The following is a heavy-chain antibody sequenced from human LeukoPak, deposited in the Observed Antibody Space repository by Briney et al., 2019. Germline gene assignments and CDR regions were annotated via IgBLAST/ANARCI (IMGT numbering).Heavy chain of an antibody. J-gene: IGHJ4*02. CDR2: ISYDGSNK. D-gene: IGHD1-26*01. Sequence: PGGSLRLSCAASGFTFSSYGMHWVRQAPGKGLEWVAVISYDGSNKYYADSVKGRFTISRDNSKNTLYLQMNSLRAEDTAVYYCAKARYSGSYTGGDYFDYWGQGTLVTVSS. CDR1: GFTFSSYG. V-gene: IGHV3-30*18. CDR3: AKARYSGSYTGGDYFDY.